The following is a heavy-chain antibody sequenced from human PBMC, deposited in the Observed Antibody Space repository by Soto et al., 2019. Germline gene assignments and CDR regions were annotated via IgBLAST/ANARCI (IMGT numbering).Heavy chain of an antibody. Sequence: QVQLVQSGAAVKKPGSSVKVSCKASGGTFSSYTVTWVRQAPGQGLEWMGRIIPVLDITNYAQKFQGRLTITADKSTSTAYMELSSLRSEDTAVYYCARGERGDFDYWGQGTLVTVSS. CDR2: IIPVLDIT. D-gene: IGHD1-1*01. V-gene: IGHV1-69*02. J-gene: IGHJ4*02. CDR1: GGTFSSYT. CDR3: ARGERGDFDY.